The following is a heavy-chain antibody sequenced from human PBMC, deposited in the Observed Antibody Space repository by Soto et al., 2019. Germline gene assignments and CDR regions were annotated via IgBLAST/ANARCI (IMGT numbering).Heavy chain of an antibody. CDR2: TYYRSKWYN. Sequence: SQTLSLTCVISGDSVSSNSVAWNWIRQSPARGLEWLGRTYYRSKWYNDYAVFMKSRLSINPDTSKNQFSLQLSSVTPEDTAVYYCARGSDSSFDYWGQGSLVTVSS. J-gene: IGHJ4*02. CDR1: GDSVSSNSVA. V-gene: IGHV6-1*01. CDR3: ARGSDSSFDY. D-gene: IGHD2-21*02.